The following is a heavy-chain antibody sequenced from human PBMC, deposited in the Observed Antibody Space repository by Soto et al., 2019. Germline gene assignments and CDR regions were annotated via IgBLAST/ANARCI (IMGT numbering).Heavy chain of an antibody. CDR2: MYFSGST. Sequence: SETLSLTCTVSGDSISGSSWSWIRQPPGKGLEWIAYMYFSGSTNYNPSLKSRVTISVDTSKNQVSLKLSSVTAADTAVYYCARVPDYWGQGTLVTVSS. D-gene: IGHD2-2*01. J-gene: IGHJ4*02. CDR3: ARVPDY. CDR1: GDSISGSS. V-gene: IGHV4-59*01.